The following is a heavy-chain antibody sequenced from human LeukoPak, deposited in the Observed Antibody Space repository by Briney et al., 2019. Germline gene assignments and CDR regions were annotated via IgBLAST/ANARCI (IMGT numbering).Heavy chain of an antibody. Sequence: ASVKVSCKASGYTFTSYGISWVRQAPGQGLEWMGWISAYNGNTNYAQKLQGRVTMTTDTSTSTAYMELRSLRSDDTAVYYCARRENFDYYSDYWGQGALVTVSS. J-gene: IGHJ4*02. D-gene: IGHD3-9*01. CDR1: GYTFTSYG. CDR3: ARRENFDYYSDY. V-gene: IGHV1-18*01. CDR2: ISAYNGNT.